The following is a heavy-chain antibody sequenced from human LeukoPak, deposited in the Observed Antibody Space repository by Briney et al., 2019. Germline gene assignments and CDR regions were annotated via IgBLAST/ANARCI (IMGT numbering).Heavy chain of an antibody. CDR1: GYTFTSYY. J-gene: IGHJ4*02. V-gene: IGHV1-46*01. Sequence: ASVKVSCKASGYTFTSYYLYWVRQAPGQGLEWMGVINPSGGSTTSAQKFQGRVTMTRDTSTSTVYMELRSLRSEDTALYYCARGPGPADDGGGYCFDYWGQGTLVTVSS. CDR3: ARGPGPADDGGGYCFDY. CDR2: INPSGGST. D-gene: IGHD3-22*01.